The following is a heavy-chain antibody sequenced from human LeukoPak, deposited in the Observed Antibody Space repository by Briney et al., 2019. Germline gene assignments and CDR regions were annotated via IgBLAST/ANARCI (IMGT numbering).Heavy chain of an antibody. CDR1: GFTFSDYA. V-gene: IGHV3-64*01. D-gene: IGHD6-19*01. CDR2: ISSYGGRT. Sequence: GGSLRLSCAASGFTFSDYAMYWVRQAPGKELEFVSAISSYGGRTYYPNSVKGRFTISRDNSKNTLYLQMGSLRPDDMAVYYCAREGGWYDAIDYWGQGTLVTVSS. CDR3: AREGGWYDAIDY. J-gene: IGHJ4*02.